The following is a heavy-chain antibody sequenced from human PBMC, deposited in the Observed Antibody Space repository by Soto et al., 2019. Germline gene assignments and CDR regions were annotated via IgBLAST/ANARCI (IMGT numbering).Heavy chain of an antibody. CDR3: ARCSLVVVPAPGFDP. V-gene: IGHV4-31*03. J-gene: IGHJ5*02. D-gene: IGHD2-2*01. CDR2: IYYSGTT. CDR1: GGSISSGGYY. Sequence: SETLSLTCTVSGGSISSGGYYWSWIRQHPGRGLEWIGYIYYSGTTYYNPSLKSRVTISVDTSKNQFSLKLSSVSAADTALYYCARCSLVVVPAPGFDPWGRGTLVTVSS.